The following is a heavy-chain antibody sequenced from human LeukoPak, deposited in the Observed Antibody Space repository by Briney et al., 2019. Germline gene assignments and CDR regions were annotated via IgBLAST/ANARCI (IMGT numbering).Heavy chain of an antibody. V-gene: IGHV4-34*01. CDR2: INHSGST. J-gene: IGHJ4*02. Sequence: SETLSLTCAVYGGSFSGYYWSWIRQPPGKGLEWIGEINHSGSTNYNPSLKSRVTISVDTSKNQFSLKLGSVTAADTAVYYCARAHPGGSGQFDYWGQGTLVTVSS. D-gene: IGHD6-19*01. CDR1: GGSFSGYY. CDR3: ARAHPGGSGQFDY.